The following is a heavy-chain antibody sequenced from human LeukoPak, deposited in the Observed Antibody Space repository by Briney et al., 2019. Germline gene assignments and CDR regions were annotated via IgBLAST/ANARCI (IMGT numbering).Heavy chain of an antibody. J-gene: IGHJ3*02. CDR1: GGSIGLYY. CDR2: IFTAGNT. Sequence: SETLSLTCTVSGGSIGLYYWTWIRQPPGKGLEWIGYIFTAGNTNYNPSLKSRVPMSVDTSKNQFSLKPSSVTAADTAVYYCARFAGYYDSSGYAFDIWGQGTMVTVSS. D-gene: IGHD3-22*01. CDR3: ARFAGYYDSSGYAFDI. V-gene: IGHV4-4*09.